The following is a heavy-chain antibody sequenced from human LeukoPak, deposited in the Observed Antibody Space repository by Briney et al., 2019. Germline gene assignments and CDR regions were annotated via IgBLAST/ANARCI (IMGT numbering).Heavy chain of an antibody. D-gene: IGHD4-17*01. V-gene: IGHV4-39*07. CDR2: IYYSGST. J-gene: IGHJ6*03. CDR3: ASQTHGLRYYYYYYYMDV. Sequence: SETLSLTCTVSGGSISSSSYYWGWIRPPPGKGLEWIGSIYYSGSTYYNPSLKSRVTISVDTSKDQFSLKLSSVTAADTAVYYCASQTHGLRYYYYYYYMDVWGKGTTVTVSS. CDR1: GGSISSSSYY.